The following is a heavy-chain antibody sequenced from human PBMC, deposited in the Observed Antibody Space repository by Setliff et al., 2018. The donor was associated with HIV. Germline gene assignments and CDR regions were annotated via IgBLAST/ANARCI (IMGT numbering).Heavy chain of an antibody. J-gene: IGHJ3*02. CDR1: GGSFSSGSHY. Sequence: SETLSLTCTVSGGSFSSGSHYWSWIRQSAGKGLEWIGRIYTSGSTNYNPSLKSRVTISVDTSKNQFSLKLSSVTAADTAVYYCAREGGKLWFGELLYAFDIWGQGTMVTVSS. CDR3: AREGGKLWFGELLYAFDI. D-gene: IGHD3-10*01. V-gene: IGHV4-61*02. CDR2: IYTSGST.